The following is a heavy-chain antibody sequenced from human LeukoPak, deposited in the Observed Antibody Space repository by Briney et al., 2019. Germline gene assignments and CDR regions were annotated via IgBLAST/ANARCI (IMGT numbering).Heavy chain of an antibody. V-gene: IGHV3-21*04. D-gene: IGHD6-13*01. J-gene: IGHJ4*02. CDR2: ISSSSDHI. CDR1: GSTFSSYS. CDR3: AKASSSWYGVSEY. Sequence: GGSLRLSCAASGSTFSSYSMNWVRQAPGKGLEWVSSISSSSDHIAYADSAKGRLTLSRDKSKNTLYLQKNSLRAEDTAVYYCAKASSSWYGVSEYWGQGTLVTVSS.